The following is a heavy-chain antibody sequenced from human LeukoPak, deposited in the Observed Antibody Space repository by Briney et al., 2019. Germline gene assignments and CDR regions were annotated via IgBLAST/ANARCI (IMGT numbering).Heavy chain of an antibody. CDR1: GGTFSSFA. CDR3: ATFWFGELTYNWFDP. Sequence: SVKVSCKTSGGTFSSFAITWVRQTPGQGLEWMGGIIPIFGTTNYAQKFQDRVTITADKSTSTAYMKLSSLRSEDTAVYYCATFWFGELTYNWFDPWGQGTLVTVSS. D-gene: IGHD3-10*01. J-gene: IGHJ5*02. CDR2: IIPIFGTT. V-gene: IGHV1-69*06.